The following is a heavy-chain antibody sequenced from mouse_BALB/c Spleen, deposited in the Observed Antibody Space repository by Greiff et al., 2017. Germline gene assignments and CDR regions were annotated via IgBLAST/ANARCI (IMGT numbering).Heavy chain of an antibody. V-gene: IGHV5-9-4*01. CDR1: GFTFSSYA. D-gene: IGHD1-2*01. Sequence: EVQGVESGGGLVKPGGSLKLSCAASGFTFSSYAMSWVRQSPEKRLEWVAEISSGGSYTYYPDTVTGRFTISRDNAKNTLYLEMSSLRSEDTAMYYCARGGTTAFDYWGQGTTLTVSS. CDR2: ISSGGSYT. CDR3: ARGGTTAFDY. J-gene: IGHJ2*01.